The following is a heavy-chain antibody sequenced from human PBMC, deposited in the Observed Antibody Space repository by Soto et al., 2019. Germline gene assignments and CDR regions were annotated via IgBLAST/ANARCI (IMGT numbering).Heavy chain of an antibody. CDR2: ISAYNGNT. Sequence: QVQLVQSGAEVKKPGASVKVSCKASGYTFTSYGISWVRQAPGQGLEWMGWISAYNGNTNYAQKLQGRVTMTTDTSTRTAYMELRSLRSDDTAVYYCARDAGTSSSWFPQTPSGVSRFDPWGQGALVTVSS. CDR1: GYTFTSYG. CDR3: ARDAGTSSSWFPQTPSGVSRFDP. J-gene: IGHJ5*02. D-gene: IGHD6-6*01. V-gene: IGHV1-18*01.